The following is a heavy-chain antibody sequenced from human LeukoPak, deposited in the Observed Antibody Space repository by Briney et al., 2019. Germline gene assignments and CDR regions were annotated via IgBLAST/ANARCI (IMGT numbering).Heavy chain of an antibody. J-gene: IGHJ4*02. V-gene: IGHV4-59*12. D-gene: IGHD3-3*01. CDR1: GGSISSYY. CDR2: IYYSGTT. Sequence: SETLSLTCTVSGGSISSYYWSWIRQPPGKGLEWIGYIYYSGTTNHNPSLKSRVTISVDTSKNQFSLKLSSVTAADTAVYYCARVAIFGVVTYDYWGQGTLVTVSS. CDR3: ARVAIFGVVTYDY.